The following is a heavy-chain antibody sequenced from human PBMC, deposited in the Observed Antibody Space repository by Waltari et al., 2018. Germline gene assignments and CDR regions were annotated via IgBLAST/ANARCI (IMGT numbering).Heavy chain of an antibody. Sequence: HVQLQESSLALATSPETWLGTCRPSGDLPSEAHWTRIRQAPGNGLEWIAYLRKTGGTKCPPSLESRVTVSAVTSKKQFSLRLTSVTAADTAVYYCARLPTKYYDSLGWGFFDQWGQGILVTVSS. CDR1: GDLPSEAH. CDR2: LRKTGGT. CDR3: ARLPTKYYDSLGWGFFDQ. D-gene: IGHD3-22*01. J-gene: IGHJ4*02. V-gene: IGHV4-59*08.